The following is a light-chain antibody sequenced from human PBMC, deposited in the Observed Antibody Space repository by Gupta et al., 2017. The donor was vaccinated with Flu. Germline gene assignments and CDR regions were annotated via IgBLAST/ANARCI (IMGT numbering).Light chain of an antibody. J-gene: IGLJ3*02. Sequence: QSALTQPPSASGSPGQSVTISCTGTSSDVGGYNYVSWYQQYPGKAPKLIIYEVTKRPSGVPDRFSGSKSGNKASLAVSGLQSEDEAEDYCTSYADNKNSVVFGGGTKLTVL. V-gene: IGLV2-8*01. CDR3: TSYADNKNSVV. CDR1: SSDVGGYNY. CDR2: EVT.